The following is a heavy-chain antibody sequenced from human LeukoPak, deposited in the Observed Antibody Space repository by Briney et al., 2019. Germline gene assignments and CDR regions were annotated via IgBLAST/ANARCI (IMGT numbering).Heavy chain of an antibody. CDR3: ARADGDRDGYNFWFDP. D-gene: IGHD5-24*01. CDR2: TYYRSKWYN. V-gene: IGHV6-1*01. CDR1: GDSVSRNSAA. Sequence: QTPSLTCAISGDSVSRNSAAWNWIRQSPSRGLEWLGRTYYRSKWYNDYAVSVESRITINPDTSKNQFSLQLNSVTPEDTAVYYCARADGDRDGYNFWFDPWGQGTLVTVSS. J-gene: IGHJ5*02.